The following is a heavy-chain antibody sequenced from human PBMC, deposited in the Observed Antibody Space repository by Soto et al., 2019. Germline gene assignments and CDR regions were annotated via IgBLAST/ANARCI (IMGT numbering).Heavy chain of an antibody. CDR3: AKLDCSGGKCHHY. V-gene: IGHV3-23*01. D-gene: IGHD2-15*01. J-gene: IGHJ4*02. Sequence: GGSLRLSCAAAGFTFSSFDMSWVRQAPGKGLEWVSSVVSGTGGTTYYGDSVKGRFTISRDNSKSTVFLQMNSLRAEDTAMYYCAKLDCSGGKCHHYWGPGTLVTVSS. CDR1: GFTFSSFD. CDR2: VVSGTGGTT.